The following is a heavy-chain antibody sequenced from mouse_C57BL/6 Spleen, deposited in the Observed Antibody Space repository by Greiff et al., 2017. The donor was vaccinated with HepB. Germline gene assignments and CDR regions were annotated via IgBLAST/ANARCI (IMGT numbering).Heavy chain of an antibody. J-gene: IGHJ2*01. V-gene: IGHV1-5*01. CDR1: GYKFTSYC. Sequence: EVQLQQSGTVLARPGASVKLSCTTSGYKFTSYCMHWVKQRPGQGLEWIGDIYPGNSDTSYNQKFKGKAKLTAVTSASTAYMELSSLTNEDSAVYYCAFYYSNYMYYFDYWGQGTTLTVSS. CDR2: IYPGNSDT. CDR3: AFYYSNYMYYFDY. D-gene: IGHD2-5*01.